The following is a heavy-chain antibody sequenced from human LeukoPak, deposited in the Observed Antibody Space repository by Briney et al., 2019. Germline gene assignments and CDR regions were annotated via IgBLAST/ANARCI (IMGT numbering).Heavy chain of an antibody. D-gene: IGHD3-9*01. CDR1: GFTVSNDY. Sequence: GGSLRLSCAASGFTVSNDYMSWVRQAPGRGLEWLSVIYSGGSTYYADSVKGRFTISRDNSKNTLYLQMHTLRAEDTALYYCAKDIGDDILTGFDYWGQGTLVTVSS. CDR3: AKDIGDDILTGFDY. CDR2: IYSGGST. V-gene: IGHV3-53*05. J-gene: IGHJ4*02.